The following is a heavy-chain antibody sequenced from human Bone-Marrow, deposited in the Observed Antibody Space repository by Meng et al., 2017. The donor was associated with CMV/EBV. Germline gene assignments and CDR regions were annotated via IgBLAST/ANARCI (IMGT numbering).Heavy chain of an antibody. CDR1: GLIFSNYV. J-gene: IGHJ5*02. CDR2: ISGGGVDT. V-gene: IGHV3-23*01. CDR3: AKEMPIARNVTIQWFDT. D-gene: IGHD3-10*01. Sequence: SCGVSGLIFSNYVMAWVRQAPGKGLEWVSAISGGGVDTYYTDSVKGRFTISRDNSKNTLVLQMDRLTPEDTAVYYCAKEMPIARNVTIQWFDTWGQGTLVTVSS.